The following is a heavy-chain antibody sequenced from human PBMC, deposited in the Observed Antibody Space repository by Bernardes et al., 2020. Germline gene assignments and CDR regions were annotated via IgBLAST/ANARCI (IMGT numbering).Heavy chain of an antibody. CDR3: ARQELSGNRPFRYYGMDV. CDR2: TDPTDSYT. D-gene: IGHD1-26*01. CDR1: GYPFGDYW. J-gene: IGHJ6*02. V-gene: IGHV5-10-1*01. Sequence: GESLKISCKGSGYPFGDYWITWVRQMPGKGLEWMGTTDPTDSYTNYSPSFRGHVAISVDKSINTAYLQWSNLKASDTAIYFCARQELSGNRPFRYYGMDVWGQGTTVTVSS.